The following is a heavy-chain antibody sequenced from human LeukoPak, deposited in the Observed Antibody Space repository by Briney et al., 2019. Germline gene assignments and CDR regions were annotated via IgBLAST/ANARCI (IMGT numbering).Heavy chain of an antibody. CDR2: IIPIFGTA. Sequence: GASVKVSYKASGGTFSSYAISWVRQATGQRLEWMGGIIPIFGTANYAQKFQGRVTITTDESTSTAYMELSSLRSEDTAVYYCARLYSSSWYNWFDPWVQGTLVTVSS. V-gene: IGHV1-69*05. CDR1: GGTFSSYA. CDR3: ARLYSSSWYNWFDP. D-gene: IGHD6-13*01. J-gene: IGHJ5*02.